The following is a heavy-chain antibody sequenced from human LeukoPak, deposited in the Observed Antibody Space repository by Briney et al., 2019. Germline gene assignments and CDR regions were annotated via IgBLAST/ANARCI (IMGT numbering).Heavy chain of an antibody. D-gene: IGHD1-26*01. CDR1: GYTFTSYG. CDR3: ARVQTRWDLPTDFDY. V-gene: IGHV1-18*01. Sequence: GASVKVSCKASGYTFTSYGISWVRQAPGQGLEWMGWISAYNGNTNYAQKLQGRVTMTTDTSTSTAYMELRSLRSDDTAVYYCARVQTRWDLPTDFDYWGQGTLVTVSS. J-gene: IGHJ4*02. CDR2: ISAYNGNT.